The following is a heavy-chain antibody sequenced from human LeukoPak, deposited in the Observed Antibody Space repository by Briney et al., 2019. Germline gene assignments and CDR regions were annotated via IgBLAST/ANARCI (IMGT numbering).Heavy chain of an antibody. Sequence: GSSVKVSCKASGGTFSSYAISWVRQAPGQGLEWMGGIIPIFGTANYAQKFQGRVTITADESTSTAYMELSSLRSEDTAVYYCARLQGGGSYRNFDYWGQGTLVTVSS. D-gene: IGHD3-16*02. V-gene: IGHV1-69*01. CDR3: ARLQGGGSYRNFDY. CDR1: GGTFSSYA. CDR2: IIPIFGTA. J-gene: IGHJ4*02.